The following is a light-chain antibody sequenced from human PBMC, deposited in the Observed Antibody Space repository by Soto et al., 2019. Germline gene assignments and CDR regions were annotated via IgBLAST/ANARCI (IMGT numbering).Light chain of an antibody. J-gene: IGLJ2*01. CDR3: SSYAGSNNVV. CDR2: EVS. CDR1: SSDVGGYNY. V-gene: IGLV2-8*01. Sequence: QSVLTQPPSASGSPGQSVTISCTGTSSDVGGYNYVSWYQQHPDKAPKLMIYEVSKRPSGVPDRFSGSKSGNTASLTVSGRQAEDEADYYCSSYAGSNNVVFVGGTKLTVL.